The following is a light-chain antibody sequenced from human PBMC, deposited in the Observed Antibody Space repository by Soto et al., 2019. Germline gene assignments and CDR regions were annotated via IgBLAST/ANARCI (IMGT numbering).Light chain of an antibody. Sequence: QSVLTQPASVSEYPGQSITLACTGTSSDVGNYDYVSWYQHHPGKAPKLMIYGVSSRPSGVSTRFSGSKSGSTASLTISGLRADDEADYYCCSYASARTYVFGTGTKLTVL. CDR2: GVS. CDR3: CSYASARTYV. V-gene: IGLV2-14*01. CDR1: SSDVGNYDY. J-gene: IGLJ1*01.